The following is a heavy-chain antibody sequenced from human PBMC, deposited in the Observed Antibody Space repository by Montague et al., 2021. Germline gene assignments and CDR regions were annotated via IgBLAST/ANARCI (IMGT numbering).Heavy chain of an antibody. CDR2: IFWDDDK. CDR3: APKIAAHKAHDGFSV. Sequence: PALVKPTQTLTLTCTFSGFSLATSGVGVAWLLQPPGKALEWLALIFWDDDKRYSPSLKSRLTITKDTTKNQVVLTLTNMDPVDTATYFCAPKIAAHKAHDGFSVWGQGTVVTVSA. D-gene: IGHD6-13*01. V-gene: IGHV2-5*02. J-gene: IGHJ3*01. CDR1: GFSLATSGVG.